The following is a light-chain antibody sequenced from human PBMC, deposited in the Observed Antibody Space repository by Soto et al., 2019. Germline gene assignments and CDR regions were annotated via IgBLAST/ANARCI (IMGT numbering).Light chain of an antibody. CDR3: QQRSNWRT. CDR1: QSVSSN. J-gene: IGKJ1*01. V-gene: IGKV3-11*01. CDR2: DAS. Sequence: EIVMTQSPATLSVSPGERATLSCRASQSVSSNLAWYQQKPGQAPRLLIYDASNRATGIPARFSGSGSGTDFTLTISSLEPEDFAVYYCQQRSNWRTFGQGTKV.